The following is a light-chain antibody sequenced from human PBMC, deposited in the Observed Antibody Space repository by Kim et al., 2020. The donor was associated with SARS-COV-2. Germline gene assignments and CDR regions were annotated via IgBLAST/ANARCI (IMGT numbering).Light chain of an antibody. CDR2: GAS. Sequence: IVLTQSPGTVSLSPGEGVTLSCRASQRINNDYVAWYQERPGQSPKLLVYGASTRASGVSDRFSGSGSGTDFTLTISRLEPEDFALYHCQQYFSSLTFGQGTKVDIK. CDR1: QRINNDY. V-gene: IGKV3-20*01. J-gene: IGKJ1*01. CDR3: QQYFSSLT.